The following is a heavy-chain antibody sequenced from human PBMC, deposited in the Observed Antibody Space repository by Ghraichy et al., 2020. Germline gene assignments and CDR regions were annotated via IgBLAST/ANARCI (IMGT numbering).Heavy chain of an antibody. V-gene: IGHV4-39*01. CDR1: GGSISSSSYY. J-gene: IGHJ5*02. CDR2: IYYSGST. Sequence: SETLSLTCTVSGGSISSSSYYWGWIRQPPGKGLEWIGSIYYSGSTYYNPSLKSRVTISVDTSKNQFSLKLSSVTAADTAVYYCARRNFGSSSPWDWFDPWGQGTLVTVSS. CDR3: ARRNFGSSSPWDWFDP. D-gene: IGHD6-13*01.